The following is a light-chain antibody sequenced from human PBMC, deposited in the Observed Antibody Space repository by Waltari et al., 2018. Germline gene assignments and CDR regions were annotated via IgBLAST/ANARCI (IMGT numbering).Light chain of an antibody. Sequence: DIQMTQSPSSLSASVGDRVTITFQASQEISNYLTWYQQKPGKAPKLLIYEASNLEPGVPSRFSGSGSGTDFTFTISSLQSEDIATYYCQQYDNLPPLFTFGPGTKVDIK. CDR2: EAS. CDR3: QQYDNLPPLFT. J-gene: IGKJ3*01. V-gene: IGKV1-33*01. CDR1: QEISNY.